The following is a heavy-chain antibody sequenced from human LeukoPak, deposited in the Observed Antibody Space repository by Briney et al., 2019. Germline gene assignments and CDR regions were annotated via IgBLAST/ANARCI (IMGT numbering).Heavy chain of an antibody. D-gene: IGHD3-22*01. Sequence: KPSETLSLTCTVSGGSISSYYWSWIRQPAGKGLEWIGRIYTSGSTNYNPSLKSRVTMSVDTSKNQFSLKLSSVTAADTAVYYCASLRDYYDSNGYYDYWGQGTLVTVSS. J-gene: IGHJ4*02. CDR2: IYTSGST. CDR3: ASLRDYYDSNGYYDY. CDR1: GGSISSYY. V-gene: IGHV4-4*07.